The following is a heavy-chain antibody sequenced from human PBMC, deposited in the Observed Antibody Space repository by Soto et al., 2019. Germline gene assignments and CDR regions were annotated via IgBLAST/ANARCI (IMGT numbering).Heavy chain of an antibody. CDR2: IWYDGNKK. D-gene: IGHD3-22*01. V-gene: IGHV3-33*01. J-gene: IGHJ4*02. CDR1: GFTFRNYG. Sequence: GGSLRLSCAASGFTFRNYGMHWVRQAPGKGLEWVAVIWYDGNKKYYVDSAKGRFTISRDNSEKTLYLQMNSLRAEDTAVYYCARTGYDRSGYFVEYYFDYWGQGTLVTVSS. CDR3: ARTGYDRSGYFVEYYFDY.